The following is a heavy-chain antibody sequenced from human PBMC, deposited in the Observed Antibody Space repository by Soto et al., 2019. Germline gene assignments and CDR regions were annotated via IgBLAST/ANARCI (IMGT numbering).Heavy chain of an antibody. CDR1: GGSFSGSRYY. D-gene: IGHD5-18*01. V-gene: IGHV4-39*01. CDR3: ARCGYSYGPLS. Sequence: QLQLQESGPGLVKPSETLSLTCIVSGGSFSGSRYYWGWIRQPPGKGLEWMGSIHYSWSTYYNPSLKSRATISVGTSKSRSALKLSSVTAADAAVYYCARCGYSYGPLSWGQGTLDTVTS. J-gene: IGHJ5*02. CDR2: IHYSWST.